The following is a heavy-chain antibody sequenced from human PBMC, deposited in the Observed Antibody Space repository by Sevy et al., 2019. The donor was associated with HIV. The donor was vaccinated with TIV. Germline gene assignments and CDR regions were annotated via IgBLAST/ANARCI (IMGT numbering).Heavy chain of an antibody. CDR2: ISGSGGST. V-gene: IGHV3-23*01. CDR1: GFTFSTSA. J-gene: IGHJ6*02. D-gene: IGHD2-2*01. CDR3: ARVPHPAARQTFCYFGMDV. Sequence: GGSLRLSCAVSGFTFSTSAMSWVRQAPGKGLEWVSSISGSGGSTYYADSVKGRFTISRDNSKNTVYQQMNGLRAEDSAVYYCARVPHPAARQTFCYFGMDVWGQGTTVTVSS.